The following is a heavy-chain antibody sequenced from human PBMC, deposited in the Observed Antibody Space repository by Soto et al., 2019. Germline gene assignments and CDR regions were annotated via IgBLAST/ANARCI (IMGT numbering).Heavy chain of an antibody. CDR3: ARDLGLQALDY. J-gene: IGHJ4*02. Sequence: SETLSLTCTVSGGSISSYYWSWIRQPPGKGLEWIGYIYYSGSTNYNPSLKSRVTISVDTSKNQFSLKLSSVTAADTAVYYCARDLGLQALDYWGQGTLVTVSS. V-gene: IGHV4-59*01. CDR1: GGSISSYY. D-gene: IGHD4-4*01. CDR2: IYYSGST.